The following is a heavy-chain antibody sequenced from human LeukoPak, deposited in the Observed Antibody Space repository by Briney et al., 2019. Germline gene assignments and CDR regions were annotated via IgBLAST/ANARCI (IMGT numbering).Heavy chain of an antibody. J-gene: IGHJ3*02. CDR1: GYTFTSYA. Sequence: GGSLRLSCAASGYTFTSYAMHWVRQAPGQRLEWMGWINAGNGNTKYSQKFQGRVTITRDTSASTAYMELSSLRSEDTAVYYCARVSVTLWFGELLSFGIWGQGTMVTVSS. D-gene: IGHD3-10*01. CDR3: ARVSVTLWFGELLSFGI. V-gene: IGHV1-3*01. CDR2: INAGNGNT.